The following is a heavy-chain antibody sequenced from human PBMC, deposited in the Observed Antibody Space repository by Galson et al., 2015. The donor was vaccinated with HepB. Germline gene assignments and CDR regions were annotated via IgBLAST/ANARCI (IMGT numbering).Heavy chain of an antibody. CDR3: AKDGTYYDYGDSYFDS. D-gene: IGHD4-17*01. CDR1: GFTFNTYA. CDR2: ISASGIST. V-gene: IGHV3-23*01. J-gene: IGHJ4*02. Sequence: SLRLSCAASGFTFNTYAVNWVRQAPGKGLEWVSAISASGISTYYADSVRGRFTISRDNSKNTLYLQMDIVEAEDTAIYYCAKDGTYYDYGDSYFDSWGQGALVSVST.